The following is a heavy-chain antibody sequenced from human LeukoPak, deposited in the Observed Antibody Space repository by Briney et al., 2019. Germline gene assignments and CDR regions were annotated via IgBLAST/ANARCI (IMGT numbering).Heavy chain of an antibody. CDR3: AGSRGYSYGRFSFDY. CDR1: GYTFTSYG. D-gene: IGHD5-18*01. CDR2: ISAYNGNT. J-gene: IGHJ4*02. Sequence: ASVKVSCKASGYTFTSYGISWVRQAPGQGLEWMGWISAYNGNTNYAQRLQGRVTMTTDTSTSTAYMELRSLRSDDTAVYYCAGSRGYSYGRFSFDYWGQGTLVTVSS. V-gene: IGHV1-18*01.